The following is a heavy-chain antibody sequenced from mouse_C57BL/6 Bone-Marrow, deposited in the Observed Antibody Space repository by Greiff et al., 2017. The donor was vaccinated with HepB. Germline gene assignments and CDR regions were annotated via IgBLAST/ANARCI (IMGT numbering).Heavy chain of an antibody. Sequence: VQLQQSGAELMKPGASVKLSCKATGYTFTGYWIEWVKQRPGHGLEWIGEILPGSGSTNYNKKFKGKATFTADTSSNTAYMQLSSLTTEDSAIYYCAREGGYDYDAMDYWGQGTSVTVSS. J-gene: IGHJ4*01. D-gene: IGHD2-10*02. V-gene: IGHV1-9*01. CDR3: AREGGYDYDAMDY. CDR1: GYTFTGYW. CDR2: ILPGSGST.